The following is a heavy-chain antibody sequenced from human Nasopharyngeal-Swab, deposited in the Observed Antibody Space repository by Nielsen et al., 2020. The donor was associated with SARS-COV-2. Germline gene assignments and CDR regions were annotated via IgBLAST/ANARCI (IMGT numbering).Heavy chain of an antibody. CDR2: IKQDGSEK. Sequence: GSLKISCAASGFTFSYYWMSWVRQAPGKGLEWVANIKQDGSEKYYVDSVKGRFTISRDNAKNSVYLQMNSLRAEDTAVYYCARSRIDYWGQGTLVTVSS. V-gene: IGHV3-7*01. CDR1: GFTFSYYW. CDR3: ARSRIDY. J-gene: IGHJ4*02.